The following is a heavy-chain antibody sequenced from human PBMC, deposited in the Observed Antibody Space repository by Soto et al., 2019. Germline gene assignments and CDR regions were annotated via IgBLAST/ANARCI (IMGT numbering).Heavy chain of an antibody. V-gene: IGHV3-30*04. Sequence: GGSLRLSCAASGFTFSDYAMHWVRQAPGKGLEWVSVVSHDGRNTHYADSVKGRFTISRDNAKNSLYLEMTSLRAEDTAVYYCARLRSRDGYNLNYWGQGTLVTVSS. J-gene: IGHJ4*02. CDR1: GFTFSDYA. D-gene: IGHD5-12*01. CDR2: VSHDGRNT. CDR3: ARLRSRDGYNLNY.